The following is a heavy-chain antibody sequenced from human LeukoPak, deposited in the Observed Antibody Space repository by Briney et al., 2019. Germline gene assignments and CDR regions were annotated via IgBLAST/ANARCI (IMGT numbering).Heavy chain of an antibody. V-gene: IGHV3-23*01. CDR1: GFTFSSYW. Sequence: GGSLRLSCAASGFTFSSYWMSWVRQAPGKGLEWVSAISGSGGSTYYADSVKGRFTISRDNSKNTLYLQMNSLRAEDTAVYYCAKDRAVAGFFDYWGQGTLVTVSS. D-gene: IGHD6-19*01. CDR2: ISGSGGST. CDR3: AKDRAVAGFFDY. J-gene: IGHJ4*02.